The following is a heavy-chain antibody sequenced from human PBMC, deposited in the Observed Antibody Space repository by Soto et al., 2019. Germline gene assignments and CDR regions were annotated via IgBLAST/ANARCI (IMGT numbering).Heavy chain of an antibody. D-gene: IGHD6-13*01. CDR3: ARQEGSSSWYSPYYYYYGMDV. J-gene: IGHJ6*02. CDR2: IYYSGST. Sequence: SETLSLTCTVSGGSISSSIYYWGWIRHPPGKGLEWIGSIYYSGSTYYNPSLKSRVTISVDTSKNQFSLKLSSVTAADTAVYYCARQEGSSSWYSPYYYYYGMDVWGQGTTVTVSS. CDR1: GGSISSSIYY. V-gene: IGHV4-39*01.